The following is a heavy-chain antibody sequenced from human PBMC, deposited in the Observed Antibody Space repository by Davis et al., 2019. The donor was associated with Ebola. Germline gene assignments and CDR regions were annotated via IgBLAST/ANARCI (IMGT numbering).Heavy chain of an antibody. CDR2: IYYSGNT. V-gene: IGHV4-39*01. Sequence: SETLSLTCSVSGGSISSSNYYCGWIRQPPGKGPEWIGNIYYSGNTYYNPSLKSRLTIDVDTSKNEFSLKLSSVTAADTAIYFCARGHAYGSMVYGLDVWGQGTTVTVSS. J-gene: IGHJ6*02. D-gene: IGHD3-10*01. CDR1: GGSISSSNYY. CDR3: ARGHAYGSMVYGLDV.